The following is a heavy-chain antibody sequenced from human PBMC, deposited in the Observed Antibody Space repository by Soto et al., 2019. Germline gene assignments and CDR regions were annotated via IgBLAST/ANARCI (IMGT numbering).Heavy chain of an antibody. CDR3: ERDGGSTGNSYELGY. CDR2: IYYSGST. CDR1: ACSITNYD. V-gene: IGHV4-59*01. J-gene: IGHJ4*02. D-gene: IGHD5-18*01. Sequence: SETLSLTCTVAACSITNYDWSWIWQPPGKGLEWIGYIYYSGSTNYNPSLKSRVNISVDTPKKQFSLKLTSVTAADTAVYYCERDGGSTGNSYELGYCGQGTRVTVPS.